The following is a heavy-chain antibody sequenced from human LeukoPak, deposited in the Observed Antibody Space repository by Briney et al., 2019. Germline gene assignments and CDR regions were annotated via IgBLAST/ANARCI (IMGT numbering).Heavy chain of an antibody. V-gene: IGHV3-9*01. CDR1: GFAFDDYT. CDR2: ISWNSGSV. D-gene: IGHD6-13*01. Sequence: GGSLRLSCAASGFAFDDYTMHWVRQSSQKGLEWVSGISWNSGSVGYVDSVKGRFISSRDNTKNSLYLEMNSLRPEDTALYYCVKDRRGGSSWYGAHFDHWGQGALVIVSS. CDR3: VKDRRGGSSWYGAHFDH. J-gene: IGHJ5*02.